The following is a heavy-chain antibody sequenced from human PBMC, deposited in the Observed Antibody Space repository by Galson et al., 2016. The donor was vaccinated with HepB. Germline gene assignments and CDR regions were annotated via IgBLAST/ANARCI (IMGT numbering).Heavy chain of an antibody. J-gene: IGHJ4*02. CDR3: ARGYCSSSNCIPYDY. D-gene: IGHD2-2*01. CDR2: IKHSGII. CDR1: GGSISRDYY. V-gene: IGHV4-34*01. Sequence: SETLSLTCIVSGGSISRDYYWGWIRQPPEKGLEWIGEIKHSGIINYNPSLKSRVTISIDTSKNQFSLRLSSVTAADTAVYYCARGYCSSSNCIPYDYWGQGTLVTVSS.